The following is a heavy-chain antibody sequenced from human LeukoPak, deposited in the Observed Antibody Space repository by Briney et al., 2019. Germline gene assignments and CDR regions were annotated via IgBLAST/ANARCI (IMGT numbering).Heavy chain of an antibody. CDR1: GGAISTYY. CDR3: ARGGGYASPIGY. D-gene: IGHD5-12*01. V-gene: IGHV4-59*01. J-gene: IGHJ4*02. CDR2: IYHSGST. Sequence: SETLSLTCTLSGGAISTYYWSWIRQPPGKGLEWIGYIYHSGSTNYNPSLTSRVTISVDTSKNQFSLKLSSVTAADTAVYYCARGGGYASPIGYWGQGALVTVSS.